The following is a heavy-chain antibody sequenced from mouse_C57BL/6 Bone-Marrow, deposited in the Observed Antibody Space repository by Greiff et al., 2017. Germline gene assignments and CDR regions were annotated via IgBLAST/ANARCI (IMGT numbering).Heavy chain of an antibody. J-gene: IGHJ3*01. D-gene: IGHD1-1*01. CDR1: GFTFSSYG. CDR3: ARQDYYGSSPFAY. Sequence: EVQVVESGGDLVKPGGSLKLSCAASGFTFSSYGMSWVRQTPDKRLEWVATISRDNAKNTLYLQMSSLKSEDTAMYYCARQDYYGSSPFAYWGQGTLVTVSA. V-gene: IGHV5-6*01.